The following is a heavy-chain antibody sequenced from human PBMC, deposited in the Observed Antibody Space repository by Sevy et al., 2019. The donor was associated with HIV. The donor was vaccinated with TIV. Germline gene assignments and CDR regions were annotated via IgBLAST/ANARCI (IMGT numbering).Heavy chain of an antibody. J-gene: IGHJ6*02. D-gene: IGHD3-3*01. CDR2: IYYSGST. CDR3: AVSPGLRFLEWLLTPGDYYYYGMDV. Sequence: SETLSLTCTVSGGSISSSSYYWGWIRQPPGKGLEWIGSIYYSGSTYYNPSLKSRVTISVDTSKNQFSLKLSSVTAADTAVYYFAVSPGLRFLEWLLTPGDYYYYGMDVWGQGTTVTVSS. CDR1: GGSISSSSYY. V-gene: IGHV4-39*01.